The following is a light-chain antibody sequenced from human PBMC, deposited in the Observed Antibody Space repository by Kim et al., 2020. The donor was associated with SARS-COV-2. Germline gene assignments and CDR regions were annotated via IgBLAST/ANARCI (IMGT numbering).Light chain of an antibody. J-gene: IGLJ2*01. V-gene: IGLV3-19*01. Sequence: VVLGQTVRITCQGDSLRSYYATWYQQKPGQAPIVVIYGKNNRPSGIPDRFSGSSSGDTASLTITGTQAGDEADYYCNSRGSNDTVLFGGGTQLTVL. CDR2: GKN. CDR1: SLRSYY. CDR3: NSRGSNDTVL.